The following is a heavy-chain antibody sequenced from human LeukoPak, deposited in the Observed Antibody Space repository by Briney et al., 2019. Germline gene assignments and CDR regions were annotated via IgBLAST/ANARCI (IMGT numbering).Heavy chain of an antibody. Sequence: GSLRLSCAASGFTFSSYWMSWVRQPPGKGLEWIGEINHSGSTNYNPSLKSRVTISVDTSKNQFSLKLSSVTAADTAVYYCARTFGGVYYYDTRPQAPIDYWGQGTLVTVSS. J-gene: IGHJ4*02. CDR1: GFTFSSYW. D-gene: IGHD3-22*01. CDR3: ARTFGGVYYYDTRPQAPIDY. V-gene: IGHV4-34*01. CDR2: INHSGST.